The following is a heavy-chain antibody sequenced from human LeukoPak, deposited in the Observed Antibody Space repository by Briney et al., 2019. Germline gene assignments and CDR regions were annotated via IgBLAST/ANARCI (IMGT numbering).Heavy chain of an antibody. Sequence: GESLKISCKGSGYSFTSYWIGWVRQMPGKGLEWMGIIYPGDSDTRYSPSFQGQVTISADKSISTAYLQWSSLKASDTAMYYCARLPDPTIFGVVTYYFDYWGQGTLVTVSS. V-gene: IGHV5-51*01. D-gene: IGHD3-3*01. CDR1: GYSFTSYW. CDR3: ARLPDPTIFGVVTYYFDY. CDR2: IYPGDSDT. J-gene: IGHJ4*02.